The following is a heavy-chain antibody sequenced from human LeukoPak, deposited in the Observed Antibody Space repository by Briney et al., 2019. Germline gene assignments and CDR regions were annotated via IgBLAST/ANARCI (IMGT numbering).Heavy chain of an antibody. Sequence: ASVKVSCKASGYTFTSYYMHWVRQAPGQGLDWMGIINPSGGSTSYALKFQGRVTMTRDTSTSTVYMELSSLRAEDTAVYYCARDMYLPPMVRENWFDPWGQGTLVTVSS. CDR3: ARDMYLPPMVRENWFDP. J-gene: IGHJ5*02. CDR2: INPSGGST. D-gene: IGHD3-10*01. V-gene: IGHV1-46*03. CDR1: GYTFTSYY.